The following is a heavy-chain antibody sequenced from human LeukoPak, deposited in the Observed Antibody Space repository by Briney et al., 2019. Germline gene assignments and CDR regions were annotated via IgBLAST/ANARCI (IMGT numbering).Heavy chain of an antibody. CDR1: GGSISSYY. V-gene: IGHV4-59*01. D-gene: IGHD3-3*01. CDR3: ARWYDFWSGYYDY. J-gene: IGHJ4*02. CDR2: TYYSGST. Sequence: SETPSLTCTVSGGSISSYYWSWIRQPPGKGLEWIGYTYYSGSTNYNPSLKSRVTISVDTSKNQFSLKLSSVTAADTAVYYCARWYDFWSGYYDYWGQGTLVTVS.